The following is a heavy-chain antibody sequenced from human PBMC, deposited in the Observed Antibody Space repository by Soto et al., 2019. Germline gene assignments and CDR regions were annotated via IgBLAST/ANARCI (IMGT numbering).Heavy chain of an antibody. J-gene: IGHJ4*02. CDR2: IYYSGST. CDR3: ARHIRGRDYGDFDY. CDR1: GGSISSYY. V-gene: IGHV4-59*08. Sequence: SETLSLTCTVSGGSISSYYWSWIRQPPGKGLEWIGYIYYSGSTTYNPSLRSRVTISVDTSKNQLSLKLSSVTAADTAVYYCARHIRGRDYGDFDYWGQGTLVTVAS. D-gene: IGHD4-17*01.